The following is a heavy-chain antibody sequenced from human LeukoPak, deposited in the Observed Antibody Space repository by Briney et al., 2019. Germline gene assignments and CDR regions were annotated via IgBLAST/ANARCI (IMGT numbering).Heavy chain of an antibody. Sequence: GSLRLSCAASGFTFSSYAMSWIRQAPGKGLEWVSYISSSGSTIYYADSVKGRFTISRDNAKNSLYLQMNSLRAEDTAVYYCARRDTAMDYYYYGMDVWGQGTTVTVSS. CDR3: ARRDTAMDYYYYGMDV. CDR2: ISSSGSTI. D-gene: IGHD5-18*01. V-gene: IGHV3-11*01. CDR1: GFTFSSYA. J-gene: IGHJ6*02.